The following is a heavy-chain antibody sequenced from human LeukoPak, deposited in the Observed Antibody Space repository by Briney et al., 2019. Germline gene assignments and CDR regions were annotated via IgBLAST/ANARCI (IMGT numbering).Heavy chain of an antibody. Sequence: SETLSLTCSVSGGSINTYYWSCIRQPAGKGLEWIGRIHSSGSTHYNPSLKSRVTMSLDMSKNQFSLKLTSVTAADTAVYYCARDNDFFDYWGQGTLVTVSS. V-gene: IGHV4-4*07. J-gene: IGHJ4*02. CDR3: ARDNDFFDY. CDR2: IHSSGST. CDR1: GGSINTYY.